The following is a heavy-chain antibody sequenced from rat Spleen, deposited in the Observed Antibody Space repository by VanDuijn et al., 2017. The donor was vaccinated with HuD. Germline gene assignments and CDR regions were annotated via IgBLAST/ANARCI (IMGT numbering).Heavy chain of an antibody. D-gene: IGHD5-1*01. CDR1: GFSLTSYH. V-gene: IGHV2-72*01. J-gene: IGHJ2*01. CDR3: ARQTGSFDY. CDR2: IWGGGST. Sequence: QVQLKESGPGLVQPSQTLSLTCTVSGFSLTSYHVHWVRQPPGKGLVWMGTIWGGGSTNYNSAVQSRLSISRDTSQSQVFLKMNSLQPEDTGTYYCARQTGSFDYWGQGVMVTVSS.